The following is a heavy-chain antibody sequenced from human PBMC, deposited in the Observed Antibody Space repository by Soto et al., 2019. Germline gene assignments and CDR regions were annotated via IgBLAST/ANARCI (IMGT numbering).Heavy chain of an antibody. Sequence: ASVKVSCKASGYTFTSYDINWVRQATGQGLEWMGWMNPNSGNTGYAQKFQGRVTMTRNTSISTAYMELSSLRSEDTAVYYCARCWDYGSGSVPLNYYYYRLDFWGQGTTVTVSS. V-gene: IGHV1-8*01. CDR3: ARCWDYGSGSVPLNYYYYRLDF. CDR1: GYTFTSYD. D-gene: IGHD3-10*01. CDR2: MNPNSGNT. J-gene: IGHJ6*02.